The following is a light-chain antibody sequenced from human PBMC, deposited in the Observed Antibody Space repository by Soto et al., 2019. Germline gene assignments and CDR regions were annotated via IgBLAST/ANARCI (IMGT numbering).Light chain of an antibody. CDR3: QQYNSYSWT. Sequence: IVLTQSPATLSVSPGERATLSCRASQSVSSYLAWYQQKPGQAPRLLIYDASNRATGIPDRFSGSGSGADFTLTISSLQHDDFATYYCQQYNSYSWTFGQGTKVDIK. CDR2: DAS. V-gene: IGKV3-11*01. J-gene: IGKJ1*01. CDR1: QSVSSY.